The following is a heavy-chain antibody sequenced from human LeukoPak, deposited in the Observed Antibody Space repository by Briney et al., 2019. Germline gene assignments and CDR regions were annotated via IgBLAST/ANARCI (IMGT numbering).Heavy chain of an antibody. CDR1: GGSISSSSYY. V-gene: IGHV4-39*07. CDR2: IYYSGST. Sequence: SETLSLTCTVSGGSISSSSYYWGWIRQPPGKGLEWIGSIYYSGSTYYNPSLKSRVTISVDTSKNQFSLKLSSVTAADTAVYYCARVRYSSSWYLRDAFDIWGQGTMVTVSS. CDR3: ARVRYSSSWYLRDAFDI. D-gene: IGHD6-13*01. J-gene: IGHJ3*02.